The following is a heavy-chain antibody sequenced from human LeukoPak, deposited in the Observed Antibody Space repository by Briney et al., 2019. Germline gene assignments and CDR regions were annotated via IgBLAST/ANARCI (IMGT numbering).Heavy chain of an antibody. Sequence: SETLSLTCIVSGGSISSYYGSRIRQPAGKGLEWIGHIYTSGSTNYNPSLKSPVTMSVDTSKNHFSLKLNSVTAADTAFYYCARSAHDGDAGVFDYWGQGTLVTVSS. CDR2: IYTSGST. J-gene: IGHJ4*02. D-gene: IGHD2-21*02. V-gene: IGHV4-4*07. CDR1: GGSISSYY. CDR3: ARSAHDGDAGVFDY.